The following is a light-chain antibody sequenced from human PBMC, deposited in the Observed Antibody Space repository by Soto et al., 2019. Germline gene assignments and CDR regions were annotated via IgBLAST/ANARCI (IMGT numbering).Light chain of an antibody. CDR1: QSVRNN. CDR3: HQYNNWPRT. CDR2: GAS. V-gene: IGKV3-15*01. Sequence: EIVMTQSPATLSVSPVERATLSFRSSQSVRNNLAWYQQKPGQAPSLLIYGASTRATGIPARFSGSGSGTEFTLTISSLQSEDFAVYFCHQYNNWPRTFGQGTRLEIK. J-gene: IGKJ5*01.